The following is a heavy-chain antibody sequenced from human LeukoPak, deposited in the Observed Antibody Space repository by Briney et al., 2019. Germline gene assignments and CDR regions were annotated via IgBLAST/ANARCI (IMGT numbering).Heavy chain of an antibody. CDR3: ARMEEGLGQCRSSGCYWLDP. D-gene: IGHD2-2*01. Sequence: SETLSLTCTVSGYSISSGYYWGWIRQPPGKGLEWIGSIYHSGSTYYNPSLTSRVTISVDTSKNQFSLKLSSVTAADTAVYYCARMEEGLGQCRSSGCYWLDPWGQGTLVTVSS. J-gene: IGHJ5*02. CDR2: IYHSGST. V-gene: IGHV4-38-2*02. CDR1: GYSISSGYY.